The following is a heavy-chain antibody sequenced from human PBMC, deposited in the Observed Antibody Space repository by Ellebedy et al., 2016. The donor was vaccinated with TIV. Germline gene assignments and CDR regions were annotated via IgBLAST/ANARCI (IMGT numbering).Heavy chain of an antibody. V-gene: IGHV1-69*06. D-gene: IGHD6-19*01. CDR3: ARGKDKDSSGWYFGNY. Sequence: SVKVSXKASGGTFSSYAISWVRQAPGQGLEWMGGIIPIFGTANYAQKFQGRVTITADKSTSTAYMELSSLRSEDTAVYYCARGKDKDSSGWYFGNYWGQGTLVTVSS. J-gene: IGHJ4*02. CDR1: GGTFSSYA. CDR2: IIPIFGTA.